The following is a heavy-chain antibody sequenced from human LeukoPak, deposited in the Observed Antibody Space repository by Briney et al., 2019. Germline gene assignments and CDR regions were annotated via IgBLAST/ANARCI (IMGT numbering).Heavy chain of an antibody. CDR3: ARVHDFWSGYFDY. Sequence: ASVKVSCKASTYTFTRYGISWVRQAPGQGLEWMGWISGYNGNTNYAQKFQGRVTMTRDTSISTAYMELSRLRSDDTAVYYCARVHDFWSGYFDYWGQGTLVTVSS. D-gene: IGHD3-3*01. J-gene: IGHJ4*02. V-gene: IGHV1-18*01. CDR2: ISGYNGNT. CDR1: TYTFTRYG.